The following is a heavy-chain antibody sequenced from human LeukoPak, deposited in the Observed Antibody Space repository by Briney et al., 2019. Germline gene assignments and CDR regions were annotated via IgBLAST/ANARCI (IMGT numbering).Heavy chain of an antibody. J-gene: IGHJ3*02. D-gene: IGHD3-22*01. V-gene: IGHV3-11*04. CDR3: VYYFDSSGFGNDAFEI. CDR2: ITTSGSTI. CDR1: GFTFRDYY. Sequence: GGSLRLSCAASGFTFRDYYMGWLRQAPGKGLEWVSYITTSGSTIYYADSVKGRFTISTDNAKNSLFLQMNSLRGEDTAIYYCVYYFDSSGFGNDAFEIWGQGTMVTVSS.